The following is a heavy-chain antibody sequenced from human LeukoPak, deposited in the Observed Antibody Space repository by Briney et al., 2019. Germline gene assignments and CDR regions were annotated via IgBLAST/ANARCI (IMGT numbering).Heavy chain of an antibody. Sequence: PGGSLRLSCAASGFTFSSYSMNWVRQAPGTGLEGVSSISSSSSYIYYADSVKGRFTISRDNAKNSLYLQMNSLRAEDTAVYYCARAPYSSSWYVFFDYWGQGTLVTVSS. V-gene: IGHV3-21*01. CDR1: GFTFSSYS. CDR3: ARAPYSSSWYVFFDY. D-gene: IGHD6-13*01. CDR2: ISSSSSYI. J-gene: IGHJ4*02.